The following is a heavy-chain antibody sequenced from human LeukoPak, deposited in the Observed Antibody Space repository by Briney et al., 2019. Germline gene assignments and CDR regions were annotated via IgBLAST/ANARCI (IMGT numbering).Heavy chain of an antibody. D-gene: IGHD3-16*01. V-gene: IGHV3-21*01. CDR1: GFTFSSYS. J-gene: IGHJ2*01. CDR3: AKEGAWGNWYFDL. Sequence: GGSLRLSCAASGFTFSSYSMNWVRQAPGKGLEWVSSISSSSSYIYYADSVKGRFTISRDNSKNTLYLEVNSLRDEDTAVYYCAKEGAWGNWYFDLWGRGALVTVSS. CDR2: ISSSSSYI.